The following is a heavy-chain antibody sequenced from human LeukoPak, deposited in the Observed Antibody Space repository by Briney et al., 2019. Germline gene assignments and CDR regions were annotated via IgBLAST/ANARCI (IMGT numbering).Heavy chain of an antibody. D-gene: IGHD6-13*01. V-gene: IGHV4-4*07. CDR1: GGSFSAYY. CDR3: ARDRGGSSPYYFDY. Sequence: PSETLSLTCAVYGGSFSAYYWSWIRQPAGKGLEWIGRIYTSGSTNYNPSLKSRVTMSVDTSKNQFSLKLSSVTAADTAVYYCARDRGGSSPYYFDYWGQGTLVTVSS. CDR2: IYTSGST. J-gene: IGHJ4*02.